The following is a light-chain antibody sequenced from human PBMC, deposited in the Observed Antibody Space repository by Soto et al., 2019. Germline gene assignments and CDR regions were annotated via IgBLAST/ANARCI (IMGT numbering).Light chain of an antibody. Sequence: EIVLTQSPRTLSMSPGERATLSCRASQSVSSNYLAWYRRKPGQAPRLLIYGASSRATGIPDRFSGSGSGTDFTLTITRLEPEDFAVYYCQQYGSSPPTFGPGTRVEIK. CDR1: QSVSSNY. CDR3: QQYGSSPPT. CDR2: GAS. J-gene: IGKJ1*01. V-gene: IGKV3-20*01.